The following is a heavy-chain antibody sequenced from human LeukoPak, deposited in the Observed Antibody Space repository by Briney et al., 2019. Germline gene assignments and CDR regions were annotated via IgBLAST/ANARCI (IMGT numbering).Heavy chain of an antibody. CDR1: GYTFTGYY. D-gene: IGHD2-2*01. Sequence: ASVKVSCKASGYTFTGYYMHWVRQAPGQGLEWMGWINSNSGGTNYAQKFQGRVTMTRDTSISTAYMELSRLRSDDTAVYYCARVSCSSTSCYWDYWGQGTLVTVSS. CDR2: INSNSGGT. CDR3: ARVSCSSTSCYWDY. J-gene: IGHJ4*02. V-gene: IGHV1-2*02.